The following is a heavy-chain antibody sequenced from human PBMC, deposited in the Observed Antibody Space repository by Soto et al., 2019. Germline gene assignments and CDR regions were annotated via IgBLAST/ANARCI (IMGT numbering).Heavy chain of an antibody. CDR1: GGSFSTYS. D-gene: IGHD3-16*01. Sequence: QVQLVQSGAEVKKPGSSVKVSCKASGGSFSTYSITWVRQAPGQGLEWMGRIIPMLGIANYAQRFRGRLTVTADKPPNTAYMDLSSLRFEDTAVYYCARDGGGTGAWGQGTLVTVSS. CDR2: IIPMLGIA. J-gene: IGHJ5*02. V-gene: IGHV1-69*04. CDR3: ARDGGGTGA.